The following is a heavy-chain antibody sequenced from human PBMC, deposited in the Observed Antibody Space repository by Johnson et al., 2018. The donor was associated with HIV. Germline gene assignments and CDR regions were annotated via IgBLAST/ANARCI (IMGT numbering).Heavy chain of an antibody. D-gene: IGHD2-2*01. CDR2: IWYDGNNK. CDR3: AKPVVPAGYDLDMYEFAFDI. CDR1: RFSFSRYG. J-gene: IGHJ3*02. Sequence: QVQLVESGGGVVQPGRSLRLSCAASRFSFSRYGMHWVRQAPGKGLEWVAVIWYDGNNKYYADSVKGRFTISRDNSKNTLYLQMNSLRAEDTAVYYCAKPVVPAGYDLDMYEFAFDIWGQGTMVTVSS. V-gene: IGHV3-33*06.